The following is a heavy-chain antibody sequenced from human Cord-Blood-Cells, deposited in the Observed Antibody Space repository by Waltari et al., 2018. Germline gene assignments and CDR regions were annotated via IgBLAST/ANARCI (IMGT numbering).Heavy chain of an antibody. CDR1: CYTFTGYY. Sequence: QVQLVQSGAEVKKPGASVKVSCKASCYTFTGYYMHWVLQATEQGLEWMGRINPNSGGTNYAKKFQGRVTMTRDTSISTDYMELSRLRSDDTAVYYCASGGDYYYYGMDVWGQGTTVTVSS. CDR2: INPNSGGT. CDR3: ASGGDYYYYGMDV. J-gene: IGHJ6*02. V-gene: IGHV1-2*06.